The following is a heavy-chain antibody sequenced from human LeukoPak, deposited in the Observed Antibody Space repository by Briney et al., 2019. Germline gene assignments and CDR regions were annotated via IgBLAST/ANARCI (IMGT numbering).Heavy chain of an antibody. V-gene: IGHV4-59*01. J-gene: IGHJ4*02. D-gene: IGHD5-24*01. CDR1: GGSISSYY. Sequence: SETLSLTCTVYGGSISSYYWSWIRQPPGKGLEWIGYIYYSGSTNYNPSLKSRVTISVDTSKTQFSLKLSSVTAADTAVYYCARASVEMATIFDYWGQGTLVTVSS. CDR2: IYYSGST. CDR3: ARASVEMATIFDY.